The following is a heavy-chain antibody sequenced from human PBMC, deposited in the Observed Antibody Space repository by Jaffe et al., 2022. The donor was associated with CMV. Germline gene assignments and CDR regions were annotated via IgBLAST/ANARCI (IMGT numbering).Heavy chain of an antibody. CDR2: IYYSGST. J-gene: IGHJ6*03. V-gene: IGHV4-39*01. D-gene: IGHD3-3*01. CDR1: GGSISSSSYY. CDR3: ARLLRVRFYMDV. Sequence: QLQLQESGPGLVKPSETLSLTCTVSGGSISSSSYYWGWIRQPPGKGLEWIGSIYYSGSTYYNPSLKSRVTISVDTSKNQFSLKLSSVTAADTAVYYCARLLRVRFYMDVWGKGTTVTVSS.